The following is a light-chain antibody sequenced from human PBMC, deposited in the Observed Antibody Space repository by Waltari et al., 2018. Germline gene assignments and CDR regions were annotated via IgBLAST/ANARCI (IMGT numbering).Light chain of an antibody. CDR3: QQCYTFPYT. CDR2: WAS. CDR1: QSVVFSSNNKND. J-gene: IGKJ2*01. Sequence: DIVLTQSPEYLPVSLGERATLNCKSSQSVVFSSNNKNDLAGYQQKPGQPPKLLITWASTRESGVPDRFSGSGSETDFSLTISSLQAEDVAVYYCQQCYTFPYTFGQGTKLEIK. V-gene: IGKV4-1*01.